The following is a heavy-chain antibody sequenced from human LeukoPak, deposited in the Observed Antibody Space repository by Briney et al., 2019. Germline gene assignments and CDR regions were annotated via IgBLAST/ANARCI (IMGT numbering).Heavy chain of an antibody. CDR2: VWSDGNNK. D-gene: IGHD6-6*01. CDR1: GFTFSNYG. V-gene: IGHV3-33*01. CDR3: ARDRTYSSSPDRYCHFNY. Sequence: GGSLRLSCAASGFTFSNYGMHWVRQAPGKGLEWVAVVWSDGNNKYYAGSVRGRFTISRDNSKNTLHLQMNSLRAEDTAVYYCARDRTYSSSPDRYCHFNYWGQGTLVTVSS. J-gene: IGHJ4*02.